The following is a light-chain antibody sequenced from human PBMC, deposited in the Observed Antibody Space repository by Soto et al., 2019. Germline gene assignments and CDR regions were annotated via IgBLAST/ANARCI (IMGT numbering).Light chain of an antibody. CDR2: GAS. Sequence: EIVMTQSPATRSVCPLERATLSCRASQSVSSNLAWYQQKPGQAPRLLIYGASTRATGIPARFSGSGSGTEFTLTISSLQSEDFAVYYCQQYNNWPRKTFGQGTKVDIK. CDR3: QQYNNWPRKT. J-gene: IGKJ1*01. CDR1: QSVSSN. V-gene: IGKV3-15*01.